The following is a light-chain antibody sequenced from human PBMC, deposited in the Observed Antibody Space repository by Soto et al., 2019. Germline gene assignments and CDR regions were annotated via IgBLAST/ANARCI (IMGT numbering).Light chain of an antibody. CDR1: QSISSY. V-gene: IGKV1-39*01. CDR3: QQSYSTWT. J-gene: IGKJ1*01. CDR2: AAS. Sequence: DIQMTQSPSSLSASVGDRVTITCRASQSISSYLNWYQHKPGKAPKLLIYAASSLQSGVPSRFSGSGSGTDFTLTISSLQPEDFATYYCQQSYSTWTFGQGTKVDIK.